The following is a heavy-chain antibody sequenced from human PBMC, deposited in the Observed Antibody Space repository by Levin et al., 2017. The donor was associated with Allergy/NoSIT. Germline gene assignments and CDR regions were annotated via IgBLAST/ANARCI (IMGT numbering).Heavy chain of an antibody. J-gene: IGHJ4*02. CDR1: GGSIRSSSYY. Sequence: SQTLSLPCTVSGGSIRSSSYYWGWIRQPPGKGLEWIGSIYYSGSTYYNPSLKSRVTISVDTSKNQFSLKLSSVTAADTAVYYCARHDRITMVQGGIGDYWGQGTLVTVSS. D-gene: IGHD3-10*01. CDR2: IYYSGST. V-gene: IGHV4-39*01. CDR3: ARHDRITMVQGGIGDY.